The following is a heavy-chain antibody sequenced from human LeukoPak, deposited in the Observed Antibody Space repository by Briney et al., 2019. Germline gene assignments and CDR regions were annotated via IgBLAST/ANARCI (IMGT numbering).Heavy chain of an antibody. Sequence: SETLSLTCTVSGGSISSGDYYWSWIRQPPGKGLEWIGYIYYSGSTNYNPSLKSRVTISVDTSENQFSLKLNSVTAADTAVYYCARQGGVATTFDYWGQGTLVTVSS. CDR2: IYYSGST. CDR3: ARQGGVATTFDY. J-gene: IGHJ4*02. D-gene: IGHD5-12*01. CDR1: GGSISSGDYY. V-gene: IGHV4-30-4*01.